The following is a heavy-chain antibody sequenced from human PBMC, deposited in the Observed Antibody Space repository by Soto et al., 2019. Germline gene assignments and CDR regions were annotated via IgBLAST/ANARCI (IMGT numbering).Heavy chain of an antibody. V-gene: IGHV3-74*01. Sequence: GTFRLSCAASGFTFSSYWMHWVRQAPGKGLVWVSRINSDGSSTSYADSVKGRFTISRDNAKNTLYLQMNSLRAEDTAVYYCARGINTYYYDSSGYYQNTHYWGQGTLVPVSS. CDR1: GFTFSSYW. D-gene: IGHD3-22*01. CDR3: ARGINTYYYDSSGYYQNTHY. J-gene: IGHJ4*02. CDR2: INSDGSST.